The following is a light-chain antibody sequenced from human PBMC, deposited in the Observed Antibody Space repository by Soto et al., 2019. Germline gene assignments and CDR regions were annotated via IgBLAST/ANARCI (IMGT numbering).Light chain of an antibody. V-gene: IGLV2-14*03. Sequence: SVLTQPASVSGSPGQSITISCTGTSSDIGSHNYVSWYQHHPGKAPKLMIYDVSNRPSGVSNRFSGSKSGNTASLTISGLQAEDEGDYYCSSYTGSSTLYVFGTGTKLTVL. CDR1: SSDIGSHNY. CDR3: SSYTGSSTLYV. CDR2: DVS. J-gene: IGLJ1*01.